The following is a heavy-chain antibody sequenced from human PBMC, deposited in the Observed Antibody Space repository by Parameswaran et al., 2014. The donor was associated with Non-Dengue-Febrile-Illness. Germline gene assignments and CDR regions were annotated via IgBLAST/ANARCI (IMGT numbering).Heavy chain of an antibody. D-gene: IGHD6-19*01. CDR2: IKQDGSAK. Sequence: VRQAPGKGLEWVANIKQDGSAKNYVDSVKGRFTISRDNAKNSVYLQMNSLRAEDTAVYYCVDQQWPHYWGQGTLVTVSS. V-gene: IGHV3-7*03. CDR3: VDQQWPHY. J-gene: IGHJ4*02.